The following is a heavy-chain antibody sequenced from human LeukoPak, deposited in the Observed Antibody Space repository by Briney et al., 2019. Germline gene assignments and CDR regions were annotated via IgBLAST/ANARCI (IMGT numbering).Heavy chain of an antibody. CDR2: ISGHNGNT. V-gene: IGHV1-18*01. CDR1: GYSFTSYL. J-gene: IGHJ4*02. Sequence: ASVNVSLTAAGYSFTSYLISWGRQVPGQGLERMGWISGHNGNTDYAQKFKDRVTLTTDTSSSTAYMELGSLTSDDTAVYFCARIWAEFQLVSDFWGQGTLVTVSP. CDR3: ARIWAEFQLVSDF. D-gene: IGHD6-13*01.